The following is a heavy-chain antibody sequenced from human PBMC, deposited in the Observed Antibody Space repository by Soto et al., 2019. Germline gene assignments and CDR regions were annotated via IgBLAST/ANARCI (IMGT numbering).Heavy chain of an antibody. CDR3: ARVSWREKYGMDV. Sequence: GGSLRLSCAASGFTFDDYAMHWVRQAPGKGLEWVSGISWNSGSIGYADSVKGRFTISRDNAKNSLYLQMNRLRAEDTAVYYCARVSWREKYGMDVWGQGTTVTVSS. CDR2: ISWNSGSI. J-gene: IGHJ6*02. V-gene: IGHV3-9*01. CDR1: GFTFDDYA.